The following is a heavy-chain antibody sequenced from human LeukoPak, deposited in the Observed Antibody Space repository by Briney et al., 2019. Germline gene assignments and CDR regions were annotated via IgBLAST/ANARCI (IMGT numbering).Heavy chain of an antibody. D-gene: IGHD5-12*01. CDR2: IRSKANSYAT. CDR1: GFTFSGSA. V-gene: IGHV3-73*01. CDR3: TRLPIVATIVDDY. J-gene: IGHJ4*02. Sequence: GGSVRLSCAASGFTFSGSAMHWVRQASGKGLEWVGRIRSKANSYATAYAASVKGRFTISRDDSKNTAYLQMNSLKTEDTAVYYCTRLPIVATIVDDYWGQGTLVTVSS.